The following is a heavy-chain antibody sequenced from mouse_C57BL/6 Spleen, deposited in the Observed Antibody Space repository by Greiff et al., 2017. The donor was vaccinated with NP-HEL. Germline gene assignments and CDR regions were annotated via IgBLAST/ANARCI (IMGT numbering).Heavy chain of an antibody. CDR1: GYTFTDYY. D-gene: IGHD1-1*01. J-gene: IGHJ3*01. V-gene: IGHV1-76*01. Sequence: QVQLKQSGAELVRPGASVKLSCKASGYTFTDYYINWVKQRPGQGLEWIARIYPGSGNTYYNEKFKGKATLTAEKSSSTAYMQLSSLTSEDSAVYFCARGGYYGSLAYWGQGTLVTVSA. CDR2: IYPGSGNT. CDR3: ARGGYYGSLAY.